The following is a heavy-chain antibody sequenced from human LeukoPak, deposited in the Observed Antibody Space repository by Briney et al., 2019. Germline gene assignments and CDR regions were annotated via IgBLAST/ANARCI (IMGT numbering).Heavy chain of an antibody. D-gene: IGHD3-10*01. V-gene: IGHV7-4-1*02. CDR3: AITMVRDQGAFDI. CDR2: INTNTGNP. CDR1: GYTFTSYA. J-gene: IGHJ3*02. Sequence: GASVKVSCKASGYTFTSYAMNWVRQAPGQGLEWMGWINTNTGNPTYAQGFTGRSVFSLDTSVSTAYLQFSSLKAEDTAVYYCAITMVRDQGAFDIWGQGTMVTVSS.